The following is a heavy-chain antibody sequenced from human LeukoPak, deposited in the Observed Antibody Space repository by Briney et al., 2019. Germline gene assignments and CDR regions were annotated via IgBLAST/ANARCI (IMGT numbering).Heavy chain of an antibody. CDR3: ARSRGTTGPLFDP. CDR2: INHSGST. V-gene: IGHV4-34*01. Sequence: SETLSLTCAVYGGSFSGYYWSWIRQPPGKGLEWIGEINHSGSTNYNPSLKSRVTISVDTSKNQFSLKLSSVTPEDTAVYYCARSRGTTGPLFDPWGQGTLVTVSS. D-gene: IGHD1-1*01. J-gene: IGHJ5*02. CDR1: GGSFSGYY.